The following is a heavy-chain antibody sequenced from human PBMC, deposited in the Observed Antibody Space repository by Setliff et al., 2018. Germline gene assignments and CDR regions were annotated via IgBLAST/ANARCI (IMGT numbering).Heavy chain of an antibody. CDR3: ARERYFDN. Sequence: GASVKVSCKASGYTFTSYAMSWMRQAPGQGLEWMGWMNPNSGNTGYAQKFQGRVTMTRNTSISTAYMELSSLRSDDTAVYYCARERYFDNWGQGTLVTVSS. CDR2: MNPNSGNT. CDR1: GYTFTSYA. J-gene: IGHJ4*02. V-gene: IGHV1-8*01.